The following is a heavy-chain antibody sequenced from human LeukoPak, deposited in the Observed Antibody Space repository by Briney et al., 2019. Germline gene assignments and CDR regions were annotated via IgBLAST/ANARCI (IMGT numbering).Heavy chain of an antibody. V-gene: IGHV5-51*01. CDR2: IYPGDSDT. CDR1: GSRFTSHW. J-gene: IGHJ3*02. Sequence: GESLQISCKGSGSRFTSHWIGWVRQMPGKGLEWMGIIYPGDSDTRYSPSFQGQVTISADKSISTAYLQWSSLKASDTAMYYCARGYYDSSGYHDAFDTWGQGTMVTVSS. D-gene: IGHD3-22*01. CDR3: ARGYYDSSGYHDAFDT.